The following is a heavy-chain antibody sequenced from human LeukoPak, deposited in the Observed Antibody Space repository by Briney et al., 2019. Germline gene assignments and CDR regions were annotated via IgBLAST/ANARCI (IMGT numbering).Heavy chain of an antibody. V-gene: IGHV4-38-2*01. CDR1: GYSISSGYY. Sequence: PSGTLSLTCAVSGYSISSGYYWGWIRQPPGKGLEWIGSIYHSGSTYYNPSLKSRVTISVDTSKNQFSLKLSSVTAADTAVYYCARLGTVTTRTNWFDPWGQGTLVTVSS. CDR3: ARLGTVTTRTNWFDP. D-gene: IGHD4-17*01. J-gene: IGHJ5*02. CDR2: IYHSGST.